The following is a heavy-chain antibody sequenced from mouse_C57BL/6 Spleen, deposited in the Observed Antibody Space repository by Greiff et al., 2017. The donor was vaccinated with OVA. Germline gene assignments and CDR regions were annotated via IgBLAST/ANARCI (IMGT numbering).Heavy chain of an antibody. J-gene: IGHJ4*01. CDR3: ARGWLLRPYAMDY. Sequence: EVKLMESGGGLVKPGGSLKLSCAASGFTFSDYGMHWVRQAPAKGLEWVAYISSGSSTIYYADTVKGRFTISRDNAKNTLFLQMTSLRSEDTAMYYCARGWLLRPYAMDYWGQGTSVTVSS. D-gene: IGHD2-3*01. CDR2: ISSGSSTI. V-gene: IGHV5-17*01. CDR1: GFTFSDYG.